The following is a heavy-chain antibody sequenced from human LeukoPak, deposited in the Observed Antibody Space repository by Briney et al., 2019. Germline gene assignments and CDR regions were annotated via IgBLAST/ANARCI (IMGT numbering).Heavy chain of an antibody. D-gene: IGHD6-19*01. CDR1: GFTFSSNW. V-gene: IGHV3-23*01. CDR3: AKDKGYGSAWSWYNWFDP. CDR2: ISASGDKT. Sequence: GGSLRLSCAASGFTFSSNWMTWVRQAPGKGLEWVSTISASGDKTYYADSVKGRFTISRDNSKDTLYLQMNSLRAEDTAIYYCAKDKGYGSAWSWYNWFDPWGQGTLVTVSS. J-gene: IGHJ5*02.